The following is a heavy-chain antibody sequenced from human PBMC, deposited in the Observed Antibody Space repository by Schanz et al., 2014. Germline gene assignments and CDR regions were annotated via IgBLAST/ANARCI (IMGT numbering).Heavy chain of an antibody. V-gene: IGHV3-11*01. CDR3: ARENLNWEAFDI. Sequence: QVQLVESGGGLVKPGGSLRLSCAASGFIFNDYYMNWIRQAPGKGLEWLSYISRDGTTSYYADSVKGRFTISRDNAKNSLYLEMTSLRGEDTAVYYCARENLNWEAFDIWGQGTVGTVSS. J-gene: IGHJ3*02. CDR1: GFIFNDYY. D-gene: IGHD7-27*01. CDR2: ISRDGTTS.